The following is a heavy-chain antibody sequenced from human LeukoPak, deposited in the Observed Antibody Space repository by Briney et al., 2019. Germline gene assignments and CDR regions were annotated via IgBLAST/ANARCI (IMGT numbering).Heavy chain of an antibody. V-gene: IGHV3-7*05. Sequence: GGSLKLSCAASRLTFSTYWMTLLRQAPGKALEWVASIKKDGSEIYYLDSAKGRFIVSRDNAQNSLTLQMNSLRAEDTAVYYCARARVILDYWGQGTLVTVSS. J-gene: IGHJ4*02. D-gene: IGHD2-21*01. CDR3: ARARVILDY. CDR1: RLTFSTYW. CDR2: IKKDGSEI.